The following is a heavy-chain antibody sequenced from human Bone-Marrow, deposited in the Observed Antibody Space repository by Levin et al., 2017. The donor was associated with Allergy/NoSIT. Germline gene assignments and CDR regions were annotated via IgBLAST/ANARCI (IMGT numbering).Heavy chain of an antibody. CDR1: GFIFSSSA. Sequence: QLGESLKISCAASGFIFSSSAMSWVRQAPGKGLEWVSSISASDDSTYYTDSVKGRLTISRDNSKNTIYLQMNSLRAEDTAVYYCAKVRRGLDAFDIWGQGTMVTVSS. D-gene: IGHD3/OR15-3a*01. J-gene: IGHJ3*02. CDR3: AKVRRGLDAFDI. CDR2: ISASDDST. V-gene: IGHV3-23*01.